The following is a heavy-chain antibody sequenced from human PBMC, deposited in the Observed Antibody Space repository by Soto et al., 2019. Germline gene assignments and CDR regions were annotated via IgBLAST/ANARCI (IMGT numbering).Heavy chain of an antibody. Sequence: SETLSLTCTVSGGSISSYYWSWIRQPPGKGLEWIGYIYYSGSTYYNPSLKSRVTISVDTSKNQFSLKLSSVTAADTAVYYCARDSNGYYGDNWFDPWGQGTLVTVSS. CDR3: ARDSNGYYGDNWFDP. CDR1: GGSISSYY. D-gene: IGHD2-2*01. V-gene: IGHV4-30-4*01. CDR2: IYYSGST. J-gene: IGHJ5*02.